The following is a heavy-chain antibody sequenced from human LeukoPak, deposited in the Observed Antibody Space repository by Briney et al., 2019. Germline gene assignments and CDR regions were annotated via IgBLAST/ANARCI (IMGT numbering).Heavy chain of an antibody. V-gene: IGHV1-69*02. CDR2: IIPILDQT. J-gene: IGHJ5*02. CDR1: GTFTDYS. CDR3: VVSGYYYDWFDP. D-gene: IGHD3-3*01. Sequence: SVKVSCKASGTFTDYSISWVRQAPGQGLEWMGRIIPILDQTDYTQKFHDRVTFTADKSTTTAYMELTSLASEDTAIYYCVVSGYYYDWFDPWGQGILVTVS.